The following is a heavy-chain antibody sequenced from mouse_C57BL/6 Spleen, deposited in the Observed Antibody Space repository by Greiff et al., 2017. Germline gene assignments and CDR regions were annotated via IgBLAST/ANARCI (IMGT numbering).Heavy chain of an antibody. CDR2: IRSKSNNYAT. CDR1: GFSFNTYA. CDR3: VRGYGYAMDY. V-gene: IGHV10-1*01. Sequence: GGGLVQPKGSLKLSCAASGFSFNTYAMNWVRQAPGKGLEWVARIRSKSNNYATYYADSVKDRFTISRDDSESMLYLQMNNLKTEDTAMYYCVRGYGYAMDYWGQGTSVTVSS. J-gene: IGHJ4*01. D-gene: IGHD2-14*01.